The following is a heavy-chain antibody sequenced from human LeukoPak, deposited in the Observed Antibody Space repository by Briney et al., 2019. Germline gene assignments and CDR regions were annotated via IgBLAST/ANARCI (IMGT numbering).Heavy chain of an antibody. CDR1: GYTFTGYY. CDR2: INPNSGGT. V-gene: IGHV1-2*02. J-gene: IGHJ5*02. D-gene: IGHD3-3*01. CDR3: ARDRRSAIFGVVIIENWFDP. Sequence: ASVKVSCKASGYTFTGYYMHWVRQAPGQGLEWMGWINPNSGGTNYAQKFQGRVTMTRDTSISTAYMELSRLRSDDTAVYYCARDRRSAIFGVVIIENWFDPWGQGALVTVSS.